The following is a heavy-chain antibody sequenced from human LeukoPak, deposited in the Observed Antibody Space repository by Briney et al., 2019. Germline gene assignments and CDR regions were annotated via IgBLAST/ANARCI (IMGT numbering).Heavy chain of an antibody. D-gene: IGHD3-10*01. CDR1: GFIFDNYA. J-gene: IGHJ6*02. Sequence: GGSLRLSCVASGFIFDNYALSWVRQAPGKGLEWVSSIRSKAYGGTAEYAASVKGRFTTSRDDSKSIAYLQMNSLKTEDTAVYYCTRYYFGSGSYYSLFAMDVWGQGTMVTVSS. V-gene: IGHV3-49*04. CDR2: IRSKAYGGTA. CDR3: TRYYFGSGSYYSLFAMDV.